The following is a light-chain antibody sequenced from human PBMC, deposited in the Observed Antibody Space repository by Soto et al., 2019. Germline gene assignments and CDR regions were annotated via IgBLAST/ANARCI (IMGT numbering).Light chain of an antibody. CDR1: SSDVGGYNY. CDR2: DVS. CDR3: SSYTSSSTSYV. Sequence: QSALTQPASVSGSPGQSITISWTGTSSDVGGYNYVSWYQQHPGKAPKLMIYDVSNRPSGVSNRFSGSKSGNTASLTISGLQAEDEADYYCSSYTSSSTSYVFGTGTNLTVL. V-gene: IGLV2-14*01. J-gene: IGLJ1*01.